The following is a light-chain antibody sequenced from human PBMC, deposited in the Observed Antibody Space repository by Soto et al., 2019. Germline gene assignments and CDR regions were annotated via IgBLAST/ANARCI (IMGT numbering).Light chain of an antibody. V-gene: IGLV2-8*01. CDR2: DVS. J-gene: IGLJ1*01. CDR3: SSYAGTHVV. Sequence: QSVLTQPPSASGSPGQSVAISCTGTSSDVGGYNYVSWYQQHPGKAPKLMIYDVSERPSGVPDRFSGSKSGNTASLTVSGLQTEDEADYYCSSYAGTHVVFGTGTKVTVL. CDR1: SSDVGGYNY.